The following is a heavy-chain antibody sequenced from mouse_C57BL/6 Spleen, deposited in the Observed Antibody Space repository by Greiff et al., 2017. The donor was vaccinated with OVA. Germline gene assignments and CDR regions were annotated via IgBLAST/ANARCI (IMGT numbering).Heavy chain of an antibody. CDR1: GFTFSDYG. Sequence: EVQRVESGGGLVKPGGSLKLSCAASGFTFSDYGMHWVRQAPEKGLEWVAYISSGSSTIYYADTVKGRFTISRDNAKNNLFLQMTRLRAEDTAMYYCAKGDYGTSPAYWGQGTLVTVSA. J-gene: IGHJ3*01. CDR2: ISSGSSTI. CDR3: AKGDYGTSPAY. V-gene: IGHV5-17*01. D-gene: IGHD1-1*01.